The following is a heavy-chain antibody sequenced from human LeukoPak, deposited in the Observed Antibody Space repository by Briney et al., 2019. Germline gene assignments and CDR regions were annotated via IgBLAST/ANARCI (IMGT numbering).Heavy chain of an antibody. CDR3: ARGGGYGYGTYYFDF. J-gene: IGHJ4*02. V-gene: IGHV4-38-2*02. D-gene: IGHD5-18*01. CDR2: IYESGDT. Sequence: SETLSLTCSVSGYSLSNGYYWGWIRQPPGKGLEWIGCIYESGDTYHTPSLKSRATILVDTSKNQFSLRLSSVTAADTAVYYCARGGGYGYGTYYFDFWGQGALVTVSS. CDR1: GYSLSNGYY.